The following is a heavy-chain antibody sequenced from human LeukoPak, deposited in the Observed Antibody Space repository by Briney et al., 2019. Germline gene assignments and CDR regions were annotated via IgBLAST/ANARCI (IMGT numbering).Heavy chain of an antibody. CDR2: IYPGDSDT. J-gene: IGHJ5*02. Sequence: GESLKISCKGSGYSFTSYWIGWVRQMPGKGLEWMGIIYPGDSDTRYSPSFQGQVTISADKSISTAYLQWSSLKASDTAMYYCARSLGDHQAAANWFDPWGQGTLVTVSS. D-gene: IGHD2-15*01. V-gene: IGHV5-51*01. CDR3: ARSLGDHQAAANWFDP. CDR1: GYSFTSYW.